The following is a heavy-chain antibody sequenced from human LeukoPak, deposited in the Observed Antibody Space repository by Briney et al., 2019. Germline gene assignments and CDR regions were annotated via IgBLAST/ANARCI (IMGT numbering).Heavy chain of an antibody. CDR3: ARVTTGGYYNC. J-gene: IGHJ4*02. CDR2: IYTSGST. V-gene: IGHV4-61*02. D-gene: IGHD3-22*01. CDR1: GGSISSGSYY. Sequence: SQTLSLTCTVSGGSISSGSYYWSWIRQLAGKGLEWIGRIYTSGSTNYNPSLKSRVTISVDTSKNQFSLKLSSVTAADTAVYYCARVTTGGYYNCWGQGTLVTVSS.